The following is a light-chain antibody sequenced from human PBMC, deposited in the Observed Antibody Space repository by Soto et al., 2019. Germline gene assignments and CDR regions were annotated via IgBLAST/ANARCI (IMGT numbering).Light chain of an antibody. J-gene: IGKJ5*01. CDR1: QSVRTNY. V-gene: IGKV3-20*01. Sequence: EIVLTQSPGTLSLSPGERATLSCRSSQSVRTNYLAWYQQKRGQAPWLLMYGASNRATGIPARFSGSGSGTEFTLTISSLQSEDCAVYYCQQYDNWPPITFGQGTRLEIK. CDR2: GAS. CDR3: QQYDNWPPIT.